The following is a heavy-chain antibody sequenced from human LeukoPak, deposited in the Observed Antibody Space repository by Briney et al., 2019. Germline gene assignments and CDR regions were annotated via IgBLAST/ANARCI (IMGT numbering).Heavy chain of an antibody. CDR1: GCTFSSYA. Sequence: SAVKVSFKASGCTFSSYAFSWVRQPPAQGLEWMGGIFLIFGTASYTHKLQGRVTITTDESTSTEYMELSSLRSDGTAVYYCATSVSQRPRASSKREDAFDIWGQGTMVTVSS. CDR2: IFLIFGTA. J-gene: IGHJ3*02. D-gene: IGHD1-1*01. CDR3: ATSVSQRPRASSKREDAFDI. V-gene: IGHV1-69*05.